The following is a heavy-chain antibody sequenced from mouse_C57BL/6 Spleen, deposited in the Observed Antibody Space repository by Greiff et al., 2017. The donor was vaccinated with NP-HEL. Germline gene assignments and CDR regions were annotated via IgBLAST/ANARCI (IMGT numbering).Heavy chain of an antibody. CDR3: ARKASYYFDY. CDR1: GYTFTSYW. Sequence: VQLQQSGAELVRPGSSVKLSCKASGYTFTSYWMDWVKQRPGQGLEWIGNIYPSDSETHYNQKFKDKATLTVDKSSSTAYMQLSSLTSEDSAVYYCARKASYYFDYWGQGTTLTVSS. CDR2: IYPSDSET. D-gene: IGHD6-1*01. J-gene: IGHJ2*01. V-gene: IGHV1-61*01.